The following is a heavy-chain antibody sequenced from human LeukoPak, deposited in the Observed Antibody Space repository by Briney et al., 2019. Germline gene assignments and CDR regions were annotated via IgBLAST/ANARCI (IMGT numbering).Heavy chain of an antibody. J-gene: IGHJ6*04. D-gene: IGHD3-10*01. CDR2: IIPIFGTA. V-gene: IGHV1-69*06. Sequence: SVKVSCKASGGTFSSYAISWVRQAPGQGLEWMGGIIPIFGTANYAQKFQGRVTITADKSTSTAYMELSSLRSEDTAVYYCARDAGSVGPGGYYYGMDVWGKGTTVTVSS. CDR1: GGTFSSYA. CDR3: ARDAGSVGPGGYYYGMDV.